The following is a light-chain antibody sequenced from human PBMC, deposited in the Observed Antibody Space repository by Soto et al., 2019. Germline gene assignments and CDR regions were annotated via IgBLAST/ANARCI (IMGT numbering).Light chain of an antibody. CDR3: QLYNSYSEA. CDR1: QTISSW. Sequence: DIPMTQSPSTLSGSVGDRVTITCRASQTISSWLARYQQKPGKAPKLLIYKASTLKSGVPSRFSGSGSGTEFTLTISSLQPDDFATYYCQLYNSYSEAFGQGTKVELK. V-gene: IGKV1-5*03. CDR2: KAS. J-gene: IGKJ1*01.